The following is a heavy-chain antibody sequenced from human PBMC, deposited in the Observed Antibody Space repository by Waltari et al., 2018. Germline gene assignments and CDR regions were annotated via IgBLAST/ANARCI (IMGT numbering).Heavy chain of an antibody. CDR2: IIPILGIA. CDR3: ARLKGSYYTPYYYYYGMDV. V-gene: IGHV1-69*10. CDR1: GGTFSSYA. D-gene: IGHD3-10*01. Sequence: QVQLVQSGAAVKKPGSSVKVSCKASGGTFSSYAIRWVRRGPGPGLEWMGGIIPILGIANYAQKFQGRVTITADKSTSTAYMELSSLRSEDTAVYYCARLKGSYYTPYYYYYGMDVWGQGTTVTVSS. J-gene: IGHJ6*02.